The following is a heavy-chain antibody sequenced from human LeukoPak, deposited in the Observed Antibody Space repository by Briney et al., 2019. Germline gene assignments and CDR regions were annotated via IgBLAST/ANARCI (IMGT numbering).Heavy chain of an antibody. Sequence: SQTLSLTCAISGDSVSNNIATWNWIRQSPSRGLEWLGRTYYGSKWDSDYALSVKCRITIKADTSKNQFSLHLSSVTPEDTAVYYCAREGSDGYLFDYWGQGSLVIVSS. CDR1: GDSVSNNIAT. V-gene: IGHV6-1*01. CDR2: TYYGSKWDS. J-gene: IGHJ4*02. CDR3: AREGSDGYLFDY. D-gene: IGHD3-22*01.